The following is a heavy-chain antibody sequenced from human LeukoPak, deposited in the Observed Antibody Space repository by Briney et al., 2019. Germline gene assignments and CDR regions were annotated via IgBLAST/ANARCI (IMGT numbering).Heavy chain of an antibody. J-gene: IGHJ6*02. CDR2: INPNSGGT. Sequence: GASVKVSCKASGYTFTGYYMHWVRQAPGQGLERMGWINPNSGGTNYAQKFQGWVTMTRDTSISTAYMELSRLRSDDTAVYYCAREAFMITIGGVIAHHGMDVWGQGTTVTVSS. D-gene: IGHD3-16*02. V-gene: IGHV1-2*04. CDR1: GYTFTGYY. CDR3: AREAFMITIGGVIAHHGMDV.